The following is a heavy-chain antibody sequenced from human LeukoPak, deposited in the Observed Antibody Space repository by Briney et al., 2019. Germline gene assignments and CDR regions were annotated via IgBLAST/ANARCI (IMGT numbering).Heavy chain of an antibody. V-gene: IGHV6-1*01. CDR1: GDSVSGSPAV. D-gene: IGHD3-10*01. CDR3: ARGAVRGGTNFDY. J-gene: IGHJ4*02. Sequence: PSQTLSLTCAISGDSVSGSPAVWNWIRQSPSRGLEWLGRAYYRSKCYIDYAESVKGRIAITPDTSKNQFSLQLNSVPPEDTAVYYCARGAVRGGTNFDYWGQGTLVTVSS. CDR2: AYYRSKCYI.